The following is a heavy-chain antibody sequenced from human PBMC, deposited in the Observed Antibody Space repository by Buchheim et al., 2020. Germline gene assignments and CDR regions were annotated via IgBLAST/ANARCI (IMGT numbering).Heavy chain of an antibody. Sequence: EVQLVESGGGLVKPGGSLRLSCAASGFTFSNAWMSWVRQAPGQGLEWVGRIKSKTDGGTKDYAAPVKGRFTITRSDSKTKLYLKMNSLKTEGTAVYYGTTGLPLWFGEGYYGMDVWGQGTT. CDR1: GFTFSNAW. CDR2: IKSKTDGGTK. D-gene: IGHD3-10*01. CDR3: TTGLPLWFGEGYYGMDV. J-gene: IGHJ6*02. V-gene: IGHV3-15*01.